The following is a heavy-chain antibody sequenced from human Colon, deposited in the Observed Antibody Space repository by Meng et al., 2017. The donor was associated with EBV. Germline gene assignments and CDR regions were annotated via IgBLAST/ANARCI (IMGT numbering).Heavy chain of an antibody. V-gene: IGHV4-4*03. J-gene: IGHJ4*02. CDR1: GVSISSNIR. D-gene: IGHD1-26*01. CDR2: IDDSGST. Sequence: VEVHVEGPGRVKPPGTLSLTVGVSGVSISSNIRWTWVRQPPGKGLEWIGDIDDSGSTNYNPSLNSRISISLDKSKNHFSLKVNSVTATDTAVYYCARGKQDAWELLAYWGQGALVTVSS. CDR3: ARGKQDAWELLAY.